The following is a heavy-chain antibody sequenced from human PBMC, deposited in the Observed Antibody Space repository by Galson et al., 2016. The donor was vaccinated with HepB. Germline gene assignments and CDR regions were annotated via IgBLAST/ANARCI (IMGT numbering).Heavy chain of an antibody. CDR3: ARRTVRYESWFDP. Sequence: TLSLTCTVSGDSISSGAYYWSWIRQHPGKGLECIGYIYYSGTTYYNPSLKSRVTISVDASKNQFSLKLASVTAADTAVYYCARRTVRYESWFDPWGQGTLVTVSS. CDR1: GDSISSGAYY. D-gene: IGHD4-17*01. J-gene: IGHJ5*02. V-gene: IGHV4-31*03. CDR2: IYYSGTT.